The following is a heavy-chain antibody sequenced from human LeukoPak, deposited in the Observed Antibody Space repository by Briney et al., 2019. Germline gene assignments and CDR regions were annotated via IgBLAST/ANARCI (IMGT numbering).Heavy chain of an antibody. J-gene: IGHJ3*02. Sequence: GESLKISCKGSGYSFTSYWIGWVRQMPGKGLEWMGIIYPGDSDTRYSPSFQGQVTISADKSISTAYLQWSSLKASDTAMYYCASFPERGYSYGHHAFDIWGQGTMVTVSS. D-gene: IGHD5-18*01. CDR3: ASFPERGYSYGHHAFDI. V-gene: IGHV5-51*01. CDR2: IYPGDSDT. CDR1: GYSFTSYW.